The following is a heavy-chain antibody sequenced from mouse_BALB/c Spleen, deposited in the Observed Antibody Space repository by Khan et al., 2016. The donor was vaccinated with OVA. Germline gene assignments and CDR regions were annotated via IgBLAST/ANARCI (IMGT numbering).Heavy chain of an antibody. CDR3: ARSCTTVVAYWYFDV. V-gene: IGHV3-1*02. J-gene: IGHJ1*01. D-gene: IGHD1-1*01. CDR1: GYSITSGYS. CDR2: IHYSGTT. Sequence: EVKLQESGPDLVKPSQSLSLTCTVTGYSITSGYSWHWIRQFPGNKLEWMGYIHYSGTTNYNPSLKSRISITRNTSKNQFFLQLNSVTTEDTATYYCARSCTTVVAYWYFDVWGAGTTVTVSS.